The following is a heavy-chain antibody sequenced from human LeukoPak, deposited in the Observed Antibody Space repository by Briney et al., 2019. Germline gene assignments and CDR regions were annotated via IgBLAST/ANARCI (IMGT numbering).Heavy chain of an antibody. D-gene: IGHD6-19*01. Sequence: SQTLSLTCAISGDSVSSNSAAWNWIRQSPSRGLEWLGRTYYRSKWYNDYAVSVKSRIAINPDTSKNQFSLQLNSVTPEDTAVYYCARASIPNSSGWYRVYYYYYMDVWGKGTTVTVSS. V-gene: IGHV6-1*01. J-gene: IGHJ6*03. CDR2: TYYRSKWYN. CDR3: ARASIPNSSGWYRVYYYYYMDV. CDR1: GDSVSSNSAA.